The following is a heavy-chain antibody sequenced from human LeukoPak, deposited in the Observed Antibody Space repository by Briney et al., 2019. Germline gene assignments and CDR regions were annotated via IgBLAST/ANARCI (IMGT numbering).Heavy chain of an antibody. CDR1: GGSISSGSYY. J-gene: IGHJ3*02. CDR2: IYTSGST. D-gene: IGHD6-13*01. Sequence: SQTLSLTCTVSGGSISSGSYYWSWIRQPAGKGLEWIGRIYTSGSTNYNPSLKSRVTISVDTSRNQFSLKLSSVTAADTAVYYCARVPAAGTRAFDIWGQGTMVTVSS. V-gene: IGHV4-61*02. CDR3: ARVPAAGTRAFDI.